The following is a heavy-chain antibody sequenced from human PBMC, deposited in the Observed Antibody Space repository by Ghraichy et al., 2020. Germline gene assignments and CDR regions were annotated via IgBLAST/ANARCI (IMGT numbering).Heavy chain of an antibody. CDR2: ISGSGGNT. J-gene: IGHJ3*02. CDR1: GFNFSTYA. D-gene: IGHD1-26*01. V-gene: IGHV3-23*01. CDR3: AKGNSAGYDLNAFDI. Sequence: GESLNISCAASGFNFSTYAMSWVRQAPGKGLEWVSAISGSGGNTYYADSVKGRFTISRDNSKNTLYLQMNSLRAEDTAVYYCAKGNSAGYDLNAFDIWGQGTMVPGSS.